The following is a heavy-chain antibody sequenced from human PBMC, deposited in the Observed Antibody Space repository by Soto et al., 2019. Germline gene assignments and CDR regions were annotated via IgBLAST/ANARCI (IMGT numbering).Heavy chain of an antibody. V-gene: IGHV3-48*02. CDR2: ISSSSSTI. D-gene: IGHD3-10*01. CDR3: ARDTMVRGTISLYYYYGMDV. CDR1: GFTFSSYS. J-gene: IGHJ6*02. Sequence: LXLSCAASGFTFSSYSMNWVLQAPVKGLEWVSYISSSSSTIYYADSVKGRFTISRDNAKNSLYLQMNSLRDEDTAVYYCARDTMVRGTISLYYYYGMDVWGQGTTVTVSS.